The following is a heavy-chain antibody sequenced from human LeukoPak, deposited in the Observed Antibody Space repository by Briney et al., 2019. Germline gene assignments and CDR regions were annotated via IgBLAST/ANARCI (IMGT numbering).Heavy chain of an antibody. J-gene: IGHJ4*02. Sequence: GGSLGLSCAASGFTFTQAWMNWVRQAPGKGLEWVGRIESEADGGTTRYAAPVQGRFAISRDDSKSTVYLEMRSLRTEDTAVYYCATEKAGAFVYWGQGNLVTVSS. CDR1: GFTFTQAW. CDR2: IESEADGGTT. CDR3: ATEKAGAFVY. D-gene: IGHD1-26*01. V-gene: IGHV3-15*04.